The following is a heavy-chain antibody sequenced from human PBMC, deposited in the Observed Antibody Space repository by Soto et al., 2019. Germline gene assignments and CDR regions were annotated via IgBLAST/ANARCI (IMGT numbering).Heavy chain of an antibody. CDR1: GVSISSGDYS. CDR2: IYHSGST. Sequence: PSETLSLTCTVSGVSISSGDYSWSWIRQTPGKGLEWIGYIYHSGSTYYNPSLKSRVTISVDRSKNQFSLKLSSVTAADTAMYYCARVPGPWGQGTLVTVSS. V-gene: IGHV4-30-2*01. CDR3: ARVPGP. J-gene: IGHJ5*02.